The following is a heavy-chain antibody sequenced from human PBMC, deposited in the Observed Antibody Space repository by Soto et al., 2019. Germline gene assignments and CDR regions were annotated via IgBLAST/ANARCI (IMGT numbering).Heavy chain of an antibody. D-gene: IGHD5-12*01. V-gene: IGHV1-69*01. CDR2: IIPIFGTA. J-gene: IGHJ6*02. CDR3: ARDFEGYYGGYDPPFGMDV. CDR1: GGTFSSYA. Sequence: QVQLVQSGAEVKKPGSSVKVSCKASGGTFSSYAISWVRQAPGQGLEWMGGIIPIFGTANYAQKFQGRVTITADESTSIAYMELSSLRSEDTAVYYCARDFEGYYGGYDPPFGMDVWGQGTTVTVSS.